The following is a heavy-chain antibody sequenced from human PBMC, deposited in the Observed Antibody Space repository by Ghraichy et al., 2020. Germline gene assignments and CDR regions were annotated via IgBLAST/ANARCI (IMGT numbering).Heavy chain of an antibody. CDR2: ISGDSGSR. CDR3: AKDSRLMDV. CDR1: GFTFSTYA. J-gene: IGHJ6*04. D-gene: IGHD5-12*01. Sequence: GEYLNITCAASGFTFSTYAMSWVRQAPGKGLEWVSAISGDSGSRYYTDSVKGRFTISRDNSKNTLYLQMNSLRAEDTAAYYCAKDSRLMDVWGKGTTVTVSS. V-gene: IGHV3-23*01.